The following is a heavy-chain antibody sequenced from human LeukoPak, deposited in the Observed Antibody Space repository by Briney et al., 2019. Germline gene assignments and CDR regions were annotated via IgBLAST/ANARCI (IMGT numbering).Heavy chain of an antibody. CDR1: GYSFTSGHY. D-gene: IGHD2-2*01. J-gene: IGHJ4*02. V-gene: IGHV4-38-2*01. CDR2: IYHTGGA. Sequence: SETLSLTCSVSGYSFTSGHYWGWIRPPPGKGLEWIANIYHTGGAHYNPSLKSRVTISVDTSKNQFSLKLSSVTAADTAVYYCARYCTSTTCILRGFDYWGQGTLVTVSS. CDR3: ARYCTSTTCILRGFDY.